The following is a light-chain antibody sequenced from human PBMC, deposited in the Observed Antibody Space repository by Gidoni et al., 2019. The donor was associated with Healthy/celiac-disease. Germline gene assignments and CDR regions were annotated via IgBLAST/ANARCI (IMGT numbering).Light chain of an antibody. CDR1: SRDVGGYNY. CDR2: EVS. Sequence: QSARTQPASVSGSPGQSITIACTGTSRDVGGYNYVSWYQQHPGKAPKLMIYEVSNRHSGVSNRFSGSKSGNTASLTISGLQAEDEADYYCSSYTSSSTLVFGGGTKLTVL. CDR3: SSYTSSSTLV. V-gene: IGLV2-14*01. J-gene: IGLJ2*01.